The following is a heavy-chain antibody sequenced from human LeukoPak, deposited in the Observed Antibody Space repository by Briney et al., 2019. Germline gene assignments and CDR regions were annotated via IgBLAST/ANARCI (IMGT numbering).Heavy chain of an antibody. CDR1: GGSISSYY. D-gene: IGHD3-10*01. Sequence: PSETLSLTCTVSGGSISSYYWSWIRQPPGKGLEWIGYIYYSGSTNYNPSLKGRVTISVDTSKNQFSLKLSSVTAADTAVYYCARAAYYYGSGSRTLGAFDIWGQGTMVTVSS. J-gene: IGHJ3*02. CDR2: IYYSGST. CDR3: ARAAYYYGSGSRTLGAFDI. V-gene: IGHV4-59*01.